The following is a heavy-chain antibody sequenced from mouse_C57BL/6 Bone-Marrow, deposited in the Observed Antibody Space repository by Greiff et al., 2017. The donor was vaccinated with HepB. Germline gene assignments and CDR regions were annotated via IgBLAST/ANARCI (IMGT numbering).Heavy chain of an antibody. D-gene: IGHD1-1*01. J-gene: IGHJ2*01. Sequence: VMLVESGAELMKPGASVKLSCKATGYTFTGYWIEWVKQRPGHGLEWIGGILPGSGSTNYNEKFKGKATFTADTSSNTAYMQLSSLTTEDSAIYYCARSWYYCSSLYFDYWGQGTTLTVSA. V-gene: IGHV1-9*01. CDR3: ARSWYYCSSLYFDY. CDR1: GYTFTGYW. CDR2: ILPGSGST.